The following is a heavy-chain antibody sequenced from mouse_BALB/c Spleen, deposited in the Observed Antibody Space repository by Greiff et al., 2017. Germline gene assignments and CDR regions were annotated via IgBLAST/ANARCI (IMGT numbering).Heavy chain of an antibody. D-gene: IGHD1-1*01. V-gene: IGHV5-9-4*01. CDR2: ISSGGSYT. CDR3: ARITTVVPMDY. J-gene: IGHJ4*01. CDR1: GFTFSSYA. Sequence: LVESGGGLVKPGGSLKLSCAASGFTFSSYAMSWVRQSPEKRLEWVAEISSGGSYTYYPDTVTGRFTISRDNAKNTLYLEMSSLRSEDTAMYYCARITTVVPMDYWGQGTSVTVSS.